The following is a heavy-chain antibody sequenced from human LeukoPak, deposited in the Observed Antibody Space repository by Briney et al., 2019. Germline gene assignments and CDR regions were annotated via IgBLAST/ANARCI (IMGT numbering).Heavy chain of an antibody. D-gene: IGHD3-22*01. CDR2: ISAYNGNT. CDR3: AREGGGEVYYDSSGYPDY. J-gene: IGHJ4*02. V-gene: IGHV1-18*01. CDR1: GYTFTSYG. Sequence: ASVKVSCKASGYTFTSYGISWVRQAPGQGLEWMGWISAYNGNTNYAQKLQGRVTMTTDTSTSTAYMELRSLRSDDTAVYYCAREGGGEVYYDSSGYPDYWGQGTLVTVSS.